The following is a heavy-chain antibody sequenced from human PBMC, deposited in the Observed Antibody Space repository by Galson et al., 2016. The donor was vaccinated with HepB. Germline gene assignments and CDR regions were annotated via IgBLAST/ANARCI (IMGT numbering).Heavy chain of an antibody. Sequence: SLRLSCAASGFTFSRYWMHWVRRVPGEGLLWVSRISTDGTDIIYADAVKGRFTISRDNAKNTLYLHMNSLRVEDTGVYYCGRDQTVAGPSTLDHWGQGTPVTVSS. CDR3: GRDQTVAGPSTLDH. CDR1: GFTFSRYW. V-gene: IGHV3-74*01. J-gene: IGHJ4*02. D-gene: IGHD1-1*01. CDR2: ISTDGTDI.